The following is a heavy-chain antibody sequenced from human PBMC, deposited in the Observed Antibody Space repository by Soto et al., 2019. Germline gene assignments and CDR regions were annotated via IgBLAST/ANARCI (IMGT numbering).Heavy chain of an antibody. V-gene: IGHV3-53*01. J-gene: IGHJ4*02. CDR3: ASEVSGPVVGGGAFDY. D-gene: IGHD3-10*01. CDR2: IYSGGST. CDR1: GFTVSSNY. Sequence: EVQLVESGGGLIQPGGSLRLSCAASGFTVSSNYMSWVRQAPGKGLEWVSVIYSGGSTYYADSVKGRFTISRDNSKNTLELQKHSSGAEDRAVYYCASEVSGPVVGGGAFDYWGQGTLVAVAS.